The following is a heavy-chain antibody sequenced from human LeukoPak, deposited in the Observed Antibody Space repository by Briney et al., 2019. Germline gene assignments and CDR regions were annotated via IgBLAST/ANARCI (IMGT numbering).Heavy chain of an antibody. Sequence: GGSLRLSCAASGFTFSNAWMSWVRQAPGKGLEWVSGISWNSGSIGYADSVKGRFTISRDNAKNSLYLQMNSLRAEDTALYYCAKDSSSWYYYGMDVWGQGTTVTVSS. CDR2: ISWNSGSI. CDR3: AKDSSSWYYYGMDV. CDR1: GFTFSNAW. V-gene: IGHV3-9*01. J-gene: IGHJ6*02. D-gene: IGHD6-13*01.